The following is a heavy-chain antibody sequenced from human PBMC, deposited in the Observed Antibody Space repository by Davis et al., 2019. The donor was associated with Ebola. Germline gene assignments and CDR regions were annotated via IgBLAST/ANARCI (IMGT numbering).Heavy chain of an antibody. V-gene: IGHV1-69*06. D-gene: IGHD2-15*01. J-gene: IGHJ4*02. Sequence: SVKVSCKASGDTFSSYDINWVRQAPGQGLEWMGGIIPIVDTPNYGQKFKDRVTITADKSTSTAYMEVDSLTSEDTAVYYCASRGPMTAYSAMTQWYWGQGTLVTVSA. CDR2: IIPIVDTP. CDR1: GDTFSSYD. CDR3: ASRGPMTAYSAMTQWY.